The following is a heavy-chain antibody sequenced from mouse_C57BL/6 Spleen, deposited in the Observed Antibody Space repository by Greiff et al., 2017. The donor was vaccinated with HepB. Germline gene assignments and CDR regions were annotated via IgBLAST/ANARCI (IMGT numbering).Heavy chain of an antibody. D-gene: IGHD2-4*01. J-gene: IGHJ3*01. Sequence: QVQLKQSGPELVKPGASVKISCKASGYAFSSSWMNWVKQRPGKGLEWIGRIYPGDGDTNYNGKFKGKATLTADKSSSTAYMQLSSLTSEDSAVYFCAMNYYDYEGFAYWGQGTLVTVSA. CDR3: AMNYYDYEGFAY. V-gene: IGHV1-82*01. CDR2: IYPGDGDT. CDR1: GYAFSSSW.